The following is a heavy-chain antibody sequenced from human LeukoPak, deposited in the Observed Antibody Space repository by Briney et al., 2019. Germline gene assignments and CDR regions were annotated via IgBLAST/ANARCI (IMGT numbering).Heavy chain of an antibody. CDR2: INPNSGGT. Sequence: ASVKVSCKASGYTFTGYYMHWVRQAPGQGLEWMGWINPNSGGTNYAQKFQGRVTVTRDTSISTAYMELSRLRSDDTAVYYCARGLKYSSGWSNWFDPWGQGTLVTVSS. D-gene: IGHD6-13*01. CDR1: GYTFTGYY. V-gene: IGHV1-2*02. CDR3: ARGLKYSSGWSNWFDP. J-gene: IGHJ5*02.